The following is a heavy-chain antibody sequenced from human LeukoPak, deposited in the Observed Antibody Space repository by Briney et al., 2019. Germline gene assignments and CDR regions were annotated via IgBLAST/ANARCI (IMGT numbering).Heavy chain of an antibody. V-gene: IGHV4-34*01. J-gene: IGHJ6*03. CDR3: ARGVRGYSSSWYYYYYMDV. D-gene: IGHD6-13*01. Sequence: SETLSLTCAVYGGSFSGYYWRWIRQPPGKGLEWNGEINHSGSTNYNPSLKSRVTISVDTSKNQFSLQLSSVTAADTAVYYCARGVRGYSSSWYYYYYMDVWGKGTTVTVSS. CDR2: INHSGST. CDR1: GGSFSGYY.